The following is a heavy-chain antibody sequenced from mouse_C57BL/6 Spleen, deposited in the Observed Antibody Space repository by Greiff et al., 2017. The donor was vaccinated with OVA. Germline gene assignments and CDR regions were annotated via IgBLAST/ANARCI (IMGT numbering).Heavy chain of an antibody. J-gene: IGHJ4*01. V-gene: IGHV1-26*01. CDR1: GYTFTDYY. CDR3: ARSRLYYYAMDD. CDR2: LNPNNGGT. Sequence: VQLQQSGPELVKPGASVKISCKASGYTFTDYYMNWVKQSHGKSLEWIGDLNPNNGGTSYNQKFKGKATLTVYKSSSTAYMELRSLTSEDSAVYYCARSRLYYYAMDDWGQGTSVTVAA.